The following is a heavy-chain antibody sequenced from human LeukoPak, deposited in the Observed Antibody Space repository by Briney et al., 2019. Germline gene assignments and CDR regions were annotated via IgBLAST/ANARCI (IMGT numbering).Heavy chain of an antibody. CDR1: GFTFSSYW. V-gene: IGHV3-74*01. J-gene: IGHJ4*02. D-gene: IGHD6-19*01. CDR3: ARATSSGWCVNTVD. Sequence: PGGSLRLSCAASGFTFSSYWMHWVRQAPGKGLVWVSRINSDGSSTSYADSVKGRFTISRDNAKNTLYLQMNSLRAEDTAVYYCARATSSGWCVNTVDWGQGTLVTVSS. CDR2: INSDGSST.